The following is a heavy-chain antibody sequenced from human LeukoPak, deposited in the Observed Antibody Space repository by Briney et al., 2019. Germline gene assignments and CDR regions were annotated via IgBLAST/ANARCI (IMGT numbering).Heavy chain of an antibody. D-gene: IGHD4-17*01. Sequence: PGGSLRLSCVASGFTFSGYWMHWVRQAPGKGLVWVSRIHSDGSITSYADSVKGRFTVSRDNAKNTLYLQMNSLRADDTAVYYCARDRTTVTVFDYWGQGTLVTVSS. CDR1: GFTFSGYW. CDR3: ARDRTTVTVFDY. CDR2: IHSDGSIT. V-gene: IGHV3-74*01. J-gene: IGHJ4*02.